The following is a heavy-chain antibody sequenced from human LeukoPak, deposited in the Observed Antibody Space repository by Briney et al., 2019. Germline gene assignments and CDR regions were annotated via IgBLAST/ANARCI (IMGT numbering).Heavy chain of an antibody. V-gene: IGHV4-39*01. CDR2: IYYSGST. D-gene: IGHD3-22*01. Sequence: TSETLSLTCTVSGGSISSSSYYWGGIRQPPGKGLEWIGSIYYSGSTYYNPSLKSRVTISVDTSKNQFSLKLSSVTAADTAVYYCARHRMYYYDSSGRGVADAFDIWGQGTMVTVSS. CDR1: GGSISSSSYY. CDR3: ARHRMYYYDSSGRGVADAFDI. J-gene: IGHJ3*02.